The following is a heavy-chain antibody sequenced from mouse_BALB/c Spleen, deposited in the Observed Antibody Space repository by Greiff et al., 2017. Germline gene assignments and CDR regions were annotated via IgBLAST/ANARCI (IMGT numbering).Heavy chain of an antibody. CDR1: GFTFNTYA. J-gene: IGHJ4*01. V-gene: IGHV10-1*02. Sequence: EVQLVESGGGLVQPKGSLKLSCAASGFTFNTYAMNWVRQAPGKGLEWVARIRSKSNNYATYYADSVKDRFTISRDDSQSMLYLQMNNLKTEDTAMYYCVRLSYDAMDDWGQGTSVTVSS. CDR2: IRSKSNNYAT. CDR3: VRLSYDAMDD. D-gene: IGHD3-2*02.